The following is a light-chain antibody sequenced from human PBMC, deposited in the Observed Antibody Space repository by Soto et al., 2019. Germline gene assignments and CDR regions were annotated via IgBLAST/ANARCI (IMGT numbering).Light chain of an antibody. CDR1: SSDVGASNR. CDR2: EGT. Sequence: QSVLTQPASVSGSPGQSITISCTGTSSDVGASNRVSWYQQHPGKAPKFIIYEGTKRPSGVPNRFSGSKSGNTASLTISGLQAEDEADYYCCSSAGSNYVFGTGTKVTVL. V-gene: IGLV2-23*01. CDR3: CSSAGSNYV. J-gene: IGLJ1*01.